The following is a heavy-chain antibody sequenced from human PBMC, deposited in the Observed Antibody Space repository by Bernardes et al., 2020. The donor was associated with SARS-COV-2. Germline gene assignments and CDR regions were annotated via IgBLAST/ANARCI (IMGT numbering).Heavy chain of an antibody. CDR2: VYSRGDT. D-gene: IGHD1-26*01. J-gene: IGHJ4*02. V-gene: IGHV4-61*02. Sequence: LSLPFPVSGGSISTGSFYWTWIRQPAGKGLEWIGRVYSRGDTHYPPSLKSRVTISVATSTNQFFLQLSSVTAADTAVYYCARVINGVGPNNDYFDQGGQGTLVTGAS. CDR1: GGSISTGSFY. CDR3: ARVINGVGPNNDYFDQ.